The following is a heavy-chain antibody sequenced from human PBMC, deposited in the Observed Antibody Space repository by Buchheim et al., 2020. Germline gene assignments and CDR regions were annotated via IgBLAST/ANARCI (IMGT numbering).Heavy chain of an antibody. CDR1: GFTFSSYA. Sequence: QVQLVESGGGVVQPGRSLRLSCAASGFTFSSYAMHWVRQAPGKGLEWVAVISYDGSNKYYADSVKGRFTISRDNSKNTLYLQMNSLRAEDTAVYYCARDLYYGSGSYHYYYYYYGMDVWGQGTT. D-gene: IGHD3-10*01. CDR2: ISYDGSNK. J-gene: IGHJ6*02. V-gene: IGHV3-30*04. CDR3: ARDLYYGSGSYHYYYYYYGMDV.